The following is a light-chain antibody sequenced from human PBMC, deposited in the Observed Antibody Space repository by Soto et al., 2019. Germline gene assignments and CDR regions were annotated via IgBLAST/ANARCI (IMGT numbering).Light chain of an antibody. CDR2: AAS. Sequence: DIQMTQSPSSLSASVGDRVTITCRASQSISSYLNWYQQKPGKAPKLLIYAASSLQSGVPSRFSGSGSGTDFTLTISSLQPEDFATYYCQQSYSTPKFGQGTMVDIK. V-gene: IGKV1-39*01. J-gene: IGKJ1*01. CDR1: QSISSY. CDR3: QQSYSTPK.